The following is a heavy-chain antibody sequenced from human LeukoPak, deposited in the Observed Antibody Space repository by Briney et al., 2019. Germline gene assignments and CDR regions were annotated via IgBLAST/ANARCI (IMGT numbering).Heavy chain of an antibody. CDR1: GGSINNYY. J-gene: IGHJ4*02. CDR3: ARHRGSGYPYFDY. Sequence: SETLSLTCTVSGGSINNYYWSWIRQPPGKGLEWIGYIYYSGSTNYNPSLKSRVTISVDTSKSHFSLKLSSLTAADTAVYYCARHRGSGYPYFDYWGQGTLVTVSS. D-gene: IGHD3-22*01. V-gene: IGHV4-59*01. CDR2: IYYSGST.